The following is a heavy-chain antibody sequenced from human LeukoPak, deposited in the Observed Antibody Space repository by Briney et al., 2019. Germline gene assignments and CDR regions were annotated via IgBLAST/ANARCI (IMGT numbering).Heavy chain of an antibody. CDR1: GGSISSYY. D-gene: IGHD2-21*01. Sequence: SETLSLICTVSGGSISSYYWSWIRQPPGKGLEWIGDIDFSGSTNYNPSLKSRLTISVDASKNQFSLKLSSVTAADTAVYYCARHGFRSFTQPFDYWGQGTLVTVSS. CDR2: IDFSGST. CDR3: ARHGFRSFTQPFDY. V-gene: IGHV4-59*08. J-gene: IGHJ4*02.